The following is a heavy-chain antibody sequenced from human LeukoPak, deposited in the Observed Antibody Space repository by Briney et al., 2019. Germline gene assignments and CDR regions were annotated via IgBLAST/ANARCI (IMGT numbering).Heavy chain of an antibody. Sequence: GGSLRLSCAASGFIVSNNDMSWVRQAPGKGLECVAVINTGGRIWYAGSVKGRFSISRDNSKNTLSLQMNSLRAEDTALYYCTTITFGGVIDHWGRGILVTVSS. CDR2: INTGGRI. CDR3: TTITFGGVIDH. V-gene: IGHV3-53*01. D-gene: IGHD3-16*01. CDR1: GFIVSNND. J-gene: IGHJ4*02.